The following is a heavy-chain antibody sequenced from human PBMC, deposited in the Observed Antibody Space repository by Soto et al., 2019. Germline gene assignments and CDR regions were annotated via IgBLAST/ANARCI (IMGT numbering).Heavy chain of an antibody. CDR1: GGTFSSYA. Sequence: SVKVSCKASGGTFSSYAISWVRQAPGQGLEWMGGIIPIFGTPNYAQKFQGRVAITADESTSTAYMELSSLKSEDTAVYYCATGGYSGYNYHHDYYGMDVWGQGTTVTVSS. CDR2: IIPIFGTP. J-gene: IGHJ6*02. D-gene: IGHD5-12*01. CDR3: ATGGYSGYNYHHDYYGMDV. V-gene: IGHV1-69*13.